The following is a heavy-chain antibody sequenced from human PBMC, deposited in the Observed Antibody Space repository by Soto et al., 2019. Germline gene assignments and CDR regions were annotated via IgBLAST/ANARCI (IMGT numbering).Heavy chain of an antibody. Sequence: EVQLVESGGGLVQPGGSLRLSCAASGFSFSSCWMHWVRQVPGKGLVWVSRISSDGSNTAYADPVKGRFTISRDNAKNTLYLEMNSLRDEDTAVYYCARFDIAAPPPIWGLETRVTVSS. J-gene: IGHJ3*02. CDR2: ISSDGSNT. V-gene: IGHV3-74*01. CDR1: GFSFSSCW. CDR3: ARFDIAAPPPI. D-gene: IGHD6-25*01.